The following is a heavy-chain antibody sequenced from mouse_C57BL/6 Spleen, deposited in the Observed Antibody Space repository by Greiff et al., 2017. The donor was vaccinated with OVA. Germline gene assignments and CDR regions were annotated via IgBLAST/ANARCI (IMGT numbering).Heavy chain of an antibody. CDR3: ARHEDITTVDCDY. Sequence: EVKLVESGGDLVKPGGSLKLSCAASGFTFSSYGMSWVRQTPDKRLEWVATISRGGRYTYYPDSVKGRFTISRDNAKNTLYRQMSSLKSEDTAMYYCARHEDITTVDCDYWGQGTTLTVST. V-gene: IGHV5-6*01. J-gene: IGHJ2*01. CDR1: GFTFSSYG. D-gene: IGHD1-1*01. CDR2: ISRGGRYT.